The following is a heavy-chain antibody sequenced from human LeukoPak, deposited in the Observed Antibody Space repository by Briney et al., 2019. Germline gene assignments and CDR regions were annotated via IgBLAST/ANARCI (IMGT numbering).Heavy chain of an antibody. CDR1: GFTFSSYT. J-gene: IGHJ5*02. CDR2: ISSGSHYI. Sequence: GGSLRLSCVASGFTFSSYTMNWVRQAPGRGLEWVSSISSGSHYIDYADSVRGRFTISRDNAENSLHLHMSSLRAEDTAVYYCATPPLVTWFDPWGQGTLVTVSS. V-gene: IGHV3-21*01. CDR3: ATPPLVTWFDP. D-gene: IGHD4-23*01.